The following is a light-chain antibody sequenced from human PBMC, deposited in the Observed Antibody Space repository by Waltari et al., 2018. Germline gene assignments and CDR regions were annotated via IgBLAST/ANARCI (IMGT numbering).Light chain of an antibody. J-gene: IGLJ1*01. CDR3: CSYAGSSTFYV. Sequence: QSALTQPASVSGSPGQSITISCTGTSSAVGRYNLFSWYQQHPGKAPKLMIYEGSKRPSGVSNRFSGSKSGNTASLTISGLQAEDEADYYCCSYAGSSTFYVFGTGTKVTVL. V-gene: IGLV2-23*01. CDR1: SSAVGRYNL. CDR2: EGS.